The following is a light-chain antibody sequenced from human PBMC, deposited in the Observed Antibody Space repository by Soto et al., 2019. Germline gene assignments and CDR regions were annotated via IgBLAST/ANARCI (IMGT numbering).Light chain of an antibody. CDR1: SSDVGGYNY. CDR3: SSYTSSSTRGVV. CDR2: DVS. Sequence: QSALTQPASVSGSPGPSITISCTGTSSDVGGYNYVSWYQQHPGKAPKLMIYDVSNRPSGVSNRFSGSKSGNTASLTISGLQAEDESEYYCSSYTSSSTRGVVFGGGTKLTLL. J-gene: IGLJ2*01. V-gene: IGLV2-14*01.